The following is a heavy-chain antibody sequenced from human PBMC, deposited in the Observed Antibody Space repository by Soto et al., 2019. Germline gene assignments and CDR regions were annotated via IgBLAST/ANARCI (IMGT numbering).Heavy chain of an antibody. Sequence: PSETLSLTCTVSGGSISSYYWSWIRQPPGKGLEWIGYIYYSGSTNYNPSLKSRVTISVDTSKNQFSLKLSSVTAADTAVYDCAVAARGRYYYYYGMDVWGQGTTVTVSS. CDR2: IYYSGST. J-gene: IGHJ6*02. CDR3: AVAARGRYYYYYGMDV. D-gene: IGHD6-25*01. CDR1: GGSISSYY. V-gene: IGHV4-59*01.